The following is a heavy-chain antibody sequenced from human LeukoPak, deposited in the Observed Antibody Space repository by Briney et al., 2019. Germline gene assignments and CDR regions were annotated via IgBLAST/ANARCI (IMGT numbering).Heavy chain of an antibody. CDR2: INPNSGGT. J-gene: IGHJ3*02. CDR1: GYTFTGYY. Sequence: ASVKVSCKASGYTFTGYYMHWVRQAPGRGLEWMGWINPNSGGTNYAQKFQGRVTMTRDTSISTAYMELSRLRSDDTAVYYCARPISGSYPHDAFDIWGQGTMVTVSS. D-gene: IGHD1-26*01. CDR3: ARPISGSYPHDAFDI. V-gene: IGHV1-2*02.